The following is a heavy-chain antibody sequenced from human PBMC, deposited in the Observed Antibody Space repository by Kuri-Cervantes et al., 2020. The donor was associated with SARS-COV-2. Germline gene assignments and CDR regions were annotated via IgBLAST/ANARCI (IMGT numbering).Heavy chain of an antibody. CDR1: GFTFSDYY. CDR3: ARHPYYDFWSGYTEYNWFDP. Sequence: GESLKISCAASGFTFSDYYMSWIRQAPGKGLEWVSYISSSRYTNYADSVKGRFTISRDNAKNSLYLQMNSLRAEDTAVYYCARHPYYDFWSGYTEYNWFDPWGQGTLVTVSS. D-gene: IGHD3-3*01. CDR2: ISSSRYT. V-gene: IGHV3-11*03. J-gene: IGHJ5*02.